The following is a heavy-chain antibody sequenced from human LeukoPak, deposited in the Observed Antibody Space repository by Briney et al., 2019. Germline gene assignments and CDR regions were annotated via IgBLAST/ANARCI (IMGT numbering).Heavy chain of an antibody. Sequence: PSETLSLTCTVSGGSISSYYWSWIRQPAGKGLEWIGRIYTSGSTNYNPSLKSRVTMSVDTSKNQSSLKLSSVTAADTAVYYCARDLEYSSSSANWFDPWGQGTLVTVSS. D-gene: IGHD6-6*01. J-gene: IGHJ5*02. CDR2: IYTSGST. V-gene: IGHV4-4*07. CDR1: GGSISSYY. CDR3: ARDLEYSSSSANWFDP.